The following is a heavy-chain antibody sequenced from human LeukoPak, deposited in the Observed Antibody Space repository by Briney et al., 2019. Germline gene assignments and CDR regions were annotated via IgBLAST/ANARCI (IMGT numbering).Heavy chain of an antibody. V-gene: IGHV1-24*01. Sequence: GASVKVSCKVSGYTLTELSMHWVRQAPGKGLEWMGGFDPEDGETIYAQKFQGRVTMTEDTSTDTAYMELSSLRSEDTAVYYCASRIAVAGTGGGPVAFDIWGQGTMVTVSS. CDR1: GYTLTELS. CDR3: ASRIAVAGTGGGPVAFDI. D-gene: IGHD6-19*01. J-gene: IGHJ3*02. CDR2: FDPEDGET.